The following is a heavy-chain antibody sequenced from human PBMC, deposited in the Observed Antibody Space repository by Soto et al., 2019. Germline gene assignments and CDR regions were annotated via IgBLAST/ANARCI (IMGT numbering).Heavy chain of an antibody. D-gene: IGHD6-19*01. CDR1: GFTFSSYA. CDR3: AKGPLGAVAGVERYFDF. CDR2: ITGSGGTR. Sequence: EVQLLESGGGLVQPGGSLRLSCAASGFTFSSYAMNWVRQAPGNGLEWVSAITGSGGTRYYADSVKGRFTNSRDNSKNTLYLQMNSLRPEDTSIYYCAKGPLGAVAGVERYFDFWGQGTLVTVSS. V-gene: IGHV3-23*01. J-gene: IGHJ4*02.